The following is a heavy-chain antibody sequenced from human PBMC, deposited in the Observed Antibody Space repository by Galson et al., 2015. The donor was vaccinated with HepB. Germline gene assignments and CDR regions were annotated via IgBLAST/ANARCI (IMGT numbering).Heavy chain of an antibody. J-gene: IGHJ5*02. V-gene: IGHV3-23*01. CDR3: AKGAWGPAAIRGENWFDP. CDR1: GFTFSSYA. Sequence: SLRLSCAASGFTFSSYAMSWVRQAPGKGLEWVSAISGSGGSTYYADSVKGRFTISRDNSKNTLYLQMNSLRAEDTAVYYCAKGAWGPAAIRGENWFDPWGQGTLVTVSS. D-gene: IGHD2-2*01. CDR2: ISGSGGST.